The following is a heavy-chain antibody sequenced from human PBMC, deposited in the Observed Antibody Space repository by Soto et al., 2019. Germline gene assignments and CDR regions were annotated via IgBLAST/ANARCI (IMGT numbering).Heavy chain of an antibody. CDR1: GYSFTSYW. D-gene: IGHD2-2*02. CDR3: ARLSGCSSTSCYTRMDV. J-gene: IGHJ6*02. CDR2: IYPGDSDT. Sequence: RGESLKISCKGSGYSFTSYWIGWVRQMPGKGLEWMGIIYPGDSDTRYSPSFQGQVTISADKSISTAYLQWSSLKASDTAMYYCARLSGCSSTSCYTRMDVWGQGTTVTVSS. V-gene: IGHV5-51*01.